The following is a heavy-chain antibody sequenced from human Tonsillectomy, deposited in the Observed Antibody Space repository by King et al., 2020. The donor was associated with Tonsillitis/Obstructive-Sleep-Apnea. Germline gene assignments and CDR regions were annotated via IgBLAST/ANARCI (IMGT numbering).Heavy chain of an antibody. CDR1: GYTFIGYY. CDR3: AREKVLVAASNYWFDP. Sequence: QLVQSGAEVKKPGASVKVSCKASGYTFIGYYIYWVRQAPGQGLECMGWINPDSGGTNYAQKFQGRVSMTRDTSISTAYMDLSRLTSDDTALYDCAREKVLVAASNYWFDPWGQGTLVTVSS. CDR2: INPDSGGT. J-gene: IGHJ5*02. D-gene: IGHD2-15*01. V-gene: IGHV1-2*02.